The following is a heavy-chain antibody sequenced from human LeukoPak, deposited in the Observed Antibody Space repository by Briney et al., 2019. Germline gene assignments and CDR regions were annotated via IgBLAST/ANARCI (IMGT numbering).Heavy chain of an antibody. CDR1: GFTFSRYG. CDR2: ISGSGGRT. J-gene: IGHJ6*03. CDR3: AKGDFYGSGRDYYYYMDV. Sequence: PGGTLRLSCAASGFTFSRYGMSWVRQAPGKGLEWVSAISGSGGRTYYAYSVRGRFTISRSNSKKTLYLQMNSLRANDTAVYNCAKGDFYGSGRDYYYYMDVWGKGTTVTISS. V-gene: IGHV3-23*01. D-gene: IGHD3-10*01.